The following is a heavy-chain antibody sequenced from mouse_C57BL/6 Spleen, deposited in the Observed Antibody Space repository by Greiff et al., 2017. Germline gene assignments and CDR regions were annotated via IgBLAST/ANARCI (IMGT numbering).Heavy chain of an antibody. V-gene: IGHV1-69*01. J-gene: IGHJ2*01. CDR1: GYTFTSYW. CDR3: GRKDY. Sequence: QVQLQQPGAELVMPGASVKLSCKASGYTFTSYWVHWVKQRPGQGLEWIGEIDPSDSYTNYNQKFKGKSTLTVDKSSSTAYMQLSSLTSEDSAVYYCGRKDYWGQGTTLTVSS. CDR2: IDPSDSYT.